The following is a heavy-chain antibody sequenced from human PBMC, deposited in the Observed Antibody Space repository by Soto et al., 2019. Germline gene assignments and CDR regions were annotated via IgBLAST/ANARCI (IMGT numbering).Heavy chain of an antibody. J-gene: IGHJ4*02. CDR3: ARDEGGYDILTGYYKAHHFDY. D-gene: IGHD3-9*01. CDR1: GYTFTGYY. Sequence: EASVKVSCKASGYTFTGYYMHWVRQAPGQGLEWMGWINPNSGGTNYAQKFQGRVTLTTDTSTNTAYMELRSLTSDDTAVYYCARDEGGYDILTGYYKAHHFDYWGQGVLVTVSS. V-gene: IGHV1-2*02. CDR2: INPNSGGT.